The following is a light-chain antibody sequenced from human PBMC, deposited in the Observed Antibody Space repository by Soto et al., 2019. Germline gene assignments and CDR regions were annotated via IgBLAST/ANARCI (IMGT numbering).Light chain of an antibody. Sequence: QSALTQPASVSGSPGQSITISCTGTRSDVGGYNYVSWYQQHPGKAPKLMIFEVNNRPSGVSNRFSGSKSGNTASLTISGLQAADEADYYCSSYASTSTLVVFGTGTKLTVL. CDR1: RSDVGGYNY. CDR3: SSYASTSTLVV. V-gene: IGLV2-14*01. CDR2: EVN. J-gene: IGLJ1*01.